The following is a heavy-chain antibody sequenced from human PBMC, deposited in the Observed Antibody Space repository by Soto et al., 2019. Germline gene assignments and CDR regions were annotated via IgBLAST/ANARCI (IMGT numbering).Heavy chain of an antibody. CDR1: GFNLVDYA. Sequence: GGSLRLSCAASGFNLVDYAMGWVRQAPGKGLEWVSGISGNGRTTYYPDSVKGRFTISRDNSKNTLFLQMDSLRAEDTAVYFCARYANRGDSRNYGMDVWGQGTMVTVSS. D-gene: IGHD2-21*02. J-gene: IGHJ6*02. V-gene: IGHV3-23*01. CDR3: ARYANRGDSRNYGMDV. CDR2: ISGNGRTT.